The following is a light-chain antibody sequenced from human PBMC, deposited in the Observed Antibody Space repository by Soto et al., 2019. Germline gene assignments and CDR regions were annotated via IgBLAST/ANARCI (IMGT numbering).Light chain of an antibody. J-gene: IGLJ2*01. CDR1: SSNIGSNS. CDR2: TNN. CDR3: AAWDDSLDGHVV. V-gene: IGLV1-44*01. Sequence: QPVLTQPPSASGTPGQRVAISCSGGSSNIGSNSVNWYQQLPGTAPKLLIYTNNLRPSGVPDRFSGSKSGTSASLAISGLQSDDEADYYCAAWDDSLDGHVVFGGGTKLTVL.